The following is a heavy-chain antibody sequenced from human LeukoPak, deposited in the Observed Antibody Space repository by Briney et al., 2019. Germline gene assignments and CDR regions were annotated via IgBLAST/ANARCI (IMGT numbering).Heavy chain of an antibody. CDR1: GFTFSSYS. J-gene: IGHJ4*02. CDR3: AKGSGNYYYILDY. CDR2: ISSSSSYI. Sequence: PGGSLRLSCAASGFTFSSYSMNWVRQAPGKGLEWVSSISSSSSYIYYADSVKGRFTISRDNAKNSLYLQMNSLRAEDTAVYYCAKGSGNYYYILDYWGQGTLVTVSS. D-gene: IGHD3-10*01. V-gene: IGHV3-21*01.